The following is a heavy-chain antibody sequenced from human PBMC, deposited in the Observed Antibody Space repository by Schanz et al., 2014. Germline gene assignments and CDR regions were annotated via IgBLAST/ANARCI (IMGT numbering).Heavy chain of an antibody. CDR1: GFTFSSYS. Sequence: EVQLLESGGGLVQPGGSLRLSCAASGFTFSSYSMNWVRQARGKGLEWVSAMNESHSTIYYADSVRGRFTISRDNAENTLFLQMNSLRAEDTAVYYCARKVVATIGGYYDNWGQGTLVIVSS. J-gene: IGHJ4*02. CDR3: ARKVVATIGGYYDN. D-gene: IGHD5-12*01. CDR2: MNESHSTI. V-gene: IGHV3-23*01.